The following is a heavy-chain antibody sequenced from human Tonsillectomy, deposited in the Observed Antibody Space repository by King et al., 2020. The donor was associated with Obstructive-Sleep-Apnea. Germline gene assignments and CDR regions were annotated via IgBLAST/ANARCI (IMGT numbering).Heavy chain of an antibody. D-gene: IGHD5-24*01. V-gene: IGHV3-23*04. CDR1: GFTFSSYA. Sequence: VQLVESGGGLVQPGGSLRLSCAASGFTFSSYAMSWVRQAPGKGLEWVSAISGSGGSTYYADSVKGRFTISRDNSKNTLYLKMNSPRAEDTAVDYCAKDRAPRGRWLQFYYWGQGTLVTVSS. CDR3: AKDRAPRGRWLQFYY. CDR2: ISGSGGST. J-gene: IGHJ4*02.